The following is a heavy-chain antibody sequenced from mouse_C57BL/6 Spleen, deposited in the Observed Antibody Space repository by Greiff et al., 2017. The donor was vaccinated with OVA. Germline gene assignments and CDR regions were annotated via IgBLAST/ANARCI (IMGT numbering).Heavy chain of an antibody. CDR1: GYAFSSSW. CDR2: IYPGDGDT. CDR3: ARDWSYAMDY. Sequence: VMLVESGPELVKPGASVKISCKASGYAFSSSWMNWVKQRPGKGLEWIGRIYPGDGDTNYNGKFKGKATLTADKSSSTAYMQLSSLTSEDSAVYFCARDWSYAMDYWGQGTSVTVSS. V-gene: IGHV1-82*01. D-gene: IGHD4-1*01. J-gene: IGHJ4*01.